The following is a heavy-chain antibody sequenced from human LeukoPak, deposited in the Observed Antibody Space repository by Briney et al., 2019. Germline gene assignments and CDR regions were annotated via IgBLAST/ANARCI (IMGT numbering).Heavy chain of an antibody. J-gene: IGHJ4*02. CDR2: INHSGST. V-gene: IGHV4-34*01. CDR1: GGSFSGYY. D-gene: IGHD6-19*01. Sequence: SETLSLTCAVYGGSFSGYYWSWIRQPPGKGMGLIARINHSGSTDYTPSLKSRVTISVDTSKNQFSLKLSSVTAADTAVYYCAWLVPQQGTFDCWGQGTLVTVSS. CDR3: AWLVPQQGTFDC.